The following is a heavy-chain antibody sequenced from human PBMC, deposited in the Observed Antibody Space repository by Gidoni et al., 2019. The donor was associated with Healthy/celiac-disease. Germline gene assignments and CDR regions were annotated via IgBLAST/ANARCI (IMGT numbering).Heavy chain of an antibody. V-gene: IGHV3-15*07. CDR3: WCSGGSCYFPFDY. Sequence: EVQLVESGGGLVTPGGSLRLSCAASGFTFSNAWMNWVRQAPGKGLGWVGRIKSKTDGGTTDYAAPVRGRFTISRDDSKNTLYLQMNSLKTEDTAVYYCWCSGGSCYFPFDYWGQGTLVTVSS. D-gene: IGHD2-15*01. CDR1: GFTFSNAW. J-gene: IGHJ4*02. CDR2: IKSKTDGGTT.